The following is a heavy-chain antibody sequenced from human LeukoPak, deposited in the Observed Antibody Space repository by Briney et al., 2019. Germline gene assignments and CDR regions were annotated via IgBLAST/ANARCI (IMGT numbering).Heavy chain of an antibody. V-gene: IGHV1-8*03. Sequence: ASVKVSCKASGYTFTSYDINWVRQATGQGLEWMGWMNPNSGNTGYAQKFQGRVTITRNTSISTAYMELSSLRSEATAVYYCARAFVAAAGDDYWGQGTLVTVSS. CDR3: ARAFVAAAGDDY. CDR2: MNPNSGNT. D-gene: IGHD6-13*01. CDR1: GYTFTSYD. J-gene: IGHJ4*02.